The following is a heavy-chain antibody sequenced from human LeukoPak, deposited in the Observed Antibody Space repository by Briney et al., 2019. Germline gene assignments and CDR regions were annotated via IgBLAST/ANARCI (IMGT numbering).Heavy chain of an antibody. Sequence: SQTLSFTCTVSGGSISPGGYYWSWIPQHPGRGLEWNGYIYYSGSTYYNPSLRSRLTISLDTSRNQFSLNLSSVTAADTAVYYCAREGYYASGSSFAFWGQGTLVAVSS. D-gene: IGHD3-10*01. CDR2: IYYSGST. V-gene: IGHV4-31*03. J-gene: IGHJ4*02. CDR3: AREGYYASGSSFAF. CDR1: GGSISPGGYY.